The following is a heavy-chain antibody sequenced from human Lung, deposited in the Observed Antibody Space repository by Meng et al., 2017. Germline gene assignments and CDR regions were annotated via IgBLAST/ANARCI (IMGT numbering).Heavy chain of an antibody. Sequence: QGQLQQWGAGPLKPSETLSLTCVVSGGSFSDYYWSWIRQPPGKGLEWIGEINHSGSTNYNPSLESRATISVDTSQNNLSLKLSSVTAADSAVYYCARGPTTMAHDFDYWGQGTLVTVSS. V-gene: IGHV4-34*01. CDR3: ARGPTTMAHDFDY. CDR2: INHSGST. D-gene: IGHD4-11*01. J-gene: IGHJ4*02. CDR1: GGSFSDYY.